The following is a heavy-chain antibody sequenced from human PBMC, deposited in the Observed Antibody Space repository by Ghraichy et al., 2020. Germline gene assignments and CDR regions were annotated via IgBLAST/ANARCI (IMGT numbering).Heavy chain of an antibody. Sequence: SETLSLTCSVSGGSISSGDYYWSWIRQPPEKGLEWLGYVHYIGSTYYNPSLKSRLTIAVHTSKNQFSLKLSSVTAADTAVYYCARMYDSSGFYYGNRFDPWGQGTLVTVSS. CDR1: GGSISSGDYY. CDR2: VHYIGST. J-gene: IGHJ5*02. CDR3: ARMYDSSGFYYGNRFDP. V-gene: IGHV4-30-4*01. D-gene: IGHD3-22*01.